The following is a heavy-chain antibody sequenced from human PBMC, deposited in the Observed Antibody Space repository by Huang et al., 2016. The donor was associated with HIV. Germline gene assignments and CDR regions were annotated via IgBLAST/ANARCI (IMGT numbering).Heavy chain of an antibody. Sequence: QVQLVQSGAEVRKPGSSVKVSCKASGGSFNNHVFSWVRQGPGQGLEWMGGISPIVGTTNYAQKFQGRVTSTADESTGTAYLGLSSLRSEDTAVYFCARESNIVVVPHTIKFFDYWGQGTLVTVSS. CDR1: GGSFNNHV. D-gene: IGHD2-2*01. V-gene: IGHV1-69*01. J-gene: IGHJ4*02. CDR3: ARESNIVVVPHTIKFFDY. CDR2: ISPIVGTT.